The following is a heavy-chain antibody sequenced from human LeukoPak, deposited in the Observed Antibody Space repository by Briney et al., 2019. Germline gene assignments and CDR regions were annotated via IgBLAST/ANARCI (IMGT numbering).Heavy chain of an antibody. V-gene: IGHV3-23*01. Sequence: GGSLRLSCAASGFTFSSYAMSWVRQAPGKGLEWVSAISGSGGSTYYADSVKGRFTISRDNSKNTLYLQMNSLRAEDTAVYYCAKDRRDYGSGSYFDYWGQGTLVTVSS. CDR2: ISGSGGST. CDR3: AKDRRDYGSGSYFDY. CDR1: GFTFSSYA. D-gene: IGHD3-10*01. J-gene: IGHJ4*02.